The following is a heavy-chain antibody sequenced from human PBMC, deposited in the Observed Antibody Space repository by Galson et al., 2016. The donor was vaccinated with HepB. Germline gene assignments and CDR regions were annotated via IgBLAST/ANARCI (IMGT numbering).Heavy chain of an antibody. D-gene: IGHD2-21*02. CDR3: ARVWGVVTAKTADAFDI. Sequence: SLRHSYAASGVTFSHYWLSWVRHARGKGLEWVANINQDGSPKSYADSVKGRFTVSRDNAKNSLYLQMNSLRAEDTAVDYCARVWGVVTAKTADAFDIWGQGTMVTVSS. V-gene: IGHV3-7*01. CDR2: INQDGSPK. J-gene: IGHJ3*02. CDR1: GVTFSHYW.